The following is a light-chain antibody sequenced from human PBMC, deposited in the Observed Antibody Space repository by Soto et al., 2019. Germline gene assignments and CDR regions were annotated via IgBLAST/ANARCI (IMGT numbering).Light chain of an antibody. CDR2: EVS. Sequence: QSVLTQPASVSGSPGQSITISCTGASRDVGGYNYVSWYQQHPGKAPKLMIYEVSDRPSGVSNRFSGSKSGNAASLTISGLQAEDEADYYCSSYTSSSTPYYVFGNGTKVTVL. CDR1: SRDVGGYNY. CDR3: SSYTSSSTPYYV. J-gene: IGLJ1*01. V-gene: IGLV2-14*01.